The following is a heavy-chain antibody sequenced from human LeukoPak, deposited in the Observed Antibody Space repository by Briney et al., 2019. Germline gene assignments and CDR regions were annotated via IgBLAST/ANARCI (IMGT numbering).Heavy chain of an antibody. J-gene: IGHJ6*02. CDR1: GFTFSSYA. D-gene: IGHD2-2*01. Sequence: RPGGSLRLSCAASGFTFSSYAMHWVRQAPGKGLEWVAVISYDGSNKYYADSVKGRFTISRDNAKNSLYLQMNSLRAEDTAVYYCARDGHRTSDVWGQGTTVTVSS. CDR3: ARDGHRTSDV. CDR2: ISYDGSNK. V-gene: IGHV3-30*04.